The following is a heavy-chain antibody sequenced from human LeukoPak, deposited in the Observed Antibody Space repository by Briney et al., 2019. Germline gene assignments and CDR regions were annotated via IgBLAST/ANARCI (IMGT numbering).Heavy chain of an antibody. Sequence: GGSLRLSCAASAFTFSSYTKNWVRQAPGKGLEWVSSISSSSSYIYYADSVKGRFTISRGNAKNALYLQMNSLRAEDTAVYYCARDHPPPDYYGSGSYRGYLDYWGQGTLVTVSS. CDR1: AFTFSSYT. CDR2: ISSSSSYI. D-gene: IGHD3-10*01. J-gene: IGHJ4*02. V-gene: IGHV3-21*01. CDR3: ARDHPPPDYYGSGSYRGYLDY.